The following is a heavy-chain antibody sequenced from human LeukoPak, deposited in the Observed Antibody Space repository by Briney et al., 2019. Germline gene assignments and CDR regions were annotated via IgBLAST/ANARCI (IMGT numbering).Heavy chain of an antibody. CDR3: ATPVMHIVVVTAIPEYFQH. CDR2: ISYDGSNK. D-gene: IGHD2-21*02. CDR1: GFTFSSYA. V-gene: IGHV3-30-3*01. J-gene: IGHJ1*01. Sequence: GGSLRLSCSASGFTFSSYAMHWVRQAPGKGLEWVAVISYDGSNKYYADSVKGRFTISRDNSKNTLYLQMNSLRAEDTAVYYCATPVMHIVVVTAIPEYFQHWGQGTLVTVSS.